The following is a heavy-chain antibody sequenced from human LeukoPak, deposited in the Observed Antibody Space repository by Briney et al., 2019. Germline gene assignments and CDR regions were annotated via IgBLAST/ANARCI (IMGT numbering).Heavy chain of an antibody. V-gene: IGHV4-34*01. CDR1: GGSFSGYY. CDR3: ATTPDHYGDYGYFDY. CDR2: INHSGST. D-gene: IGHD4-17*01. J-gene: IGHJ4*02. Sequence: PSETLSLICAVYGGSFSGYYWSWIRQPPGKGLEWIGEINHSGSTNYNPSLKSRVTISVDTSKNQFSLKLSSVTAADTAVYYCATTPDHYGDYGYFDYWGQGTLVTVSS.